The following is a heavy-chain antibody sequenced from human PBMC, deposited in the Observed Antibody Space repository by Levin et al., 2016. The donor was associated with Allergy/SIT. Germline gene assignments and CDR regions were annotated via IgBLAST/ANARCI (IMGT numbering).Heavy chain of an antibody. CDR2: IYHSGST. V-gene: IGHV4-59*01. CDR1: GGSISSYY. D-gene: IGHD4-17*01. CDR3: ARGGYDYGDFLYFQH. J-gene: IGHJ1*01. Sequence: SETLSLTCTVSGGSISSYYWNWIRQPPGKGLEWIGYIYHSGSTNYNPSLKSRVTISGDTSKNQLSLKLSSVTAADTALYYCARGGYDYGDFLYFQHWGQGTLVTVSS.